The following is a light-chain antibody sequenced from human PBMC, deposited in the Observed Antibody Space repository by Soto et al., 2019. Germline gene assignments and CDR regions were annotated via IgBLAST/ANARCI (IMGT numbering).Light chain of an antibody. J-gene: IGKJ5*01. Sequence: EIVLTQSPGTLSLSTGERATLTCRASQSVSSNYLAWYQQKPGQAPRLLIYDASNRATGIPARFSGSGSGTDFTLTISSLEPEDFAVYYCQQRSNWPITFGQGTRLEIK. V-gene: IGKV3-11*01. CDR2: DAS. CDR1: QSVSSNY. CDR3: QQRSNWPIT.